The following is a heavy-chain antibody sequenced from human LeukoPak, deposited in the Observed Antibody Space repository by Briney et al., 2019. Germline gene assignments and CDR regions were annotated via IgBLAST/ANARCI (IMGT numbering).Heavy chain of an antibody. D-gene: IGHD5-12*01. CDR1: GGSISSSSSF. Sequence: SETLTLTCTVSGGSISSSSSFWGWIRQPPGKGLEWIGHIKNGGSPNYNPPLKSRVTISLDTSKNQFSLTVSSVTAADTAVYYCARLTWITDYWGQGTLVTVSS. V-gene: IGHV4-39*01. CDR3: ARLTWITDY. CDR2: IKNGGSP. J-gene: IGHJ4*02.